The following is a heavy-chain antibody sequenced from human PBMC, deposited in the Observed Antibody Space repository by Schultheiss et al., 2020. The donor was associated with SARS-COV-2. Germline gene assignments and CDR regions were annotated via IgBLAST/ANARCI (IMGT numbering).Heavy chain of an antibody. CDR3: ARGREMVLDWLLRHNWFDP. J-gene: IGHJ5*02. V-gene: IGHV3-33*01. CDR1: GFTFRNYG. Sequence: GGSLRLSCAASGFTFRNYGMHWVRQAPGKGLEWVAVSWYDGSNKYHADSVKGRFTVFRDNSENTLYLQMNSLRAEDTAVYYCARGREMVLDWLLRHNWFDPWGQGTRVTVSS. CDR2: SWYDGSNK. D-gene: IGHD3-3*01.